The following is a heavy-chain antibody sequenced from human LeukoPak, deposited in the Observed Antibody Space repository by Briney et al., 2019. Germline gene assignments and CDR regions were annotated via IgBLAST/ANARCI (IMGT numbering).Heavy chain of an antibody. J-gene: IGHJ4*02. CDR3: AKRIGSTSLPIDY. Sequence: GRSLRLSCAASGFTFSSYGMHWVRQAPGKGLEWVAVISYDGSNKYYADSVKGRFTISRDNSKNTLYLQMNSLRAEDTAVYYCAKRIGSTSLPIDYWDQGTLVTVSS. D-gene: IGHD2-2*01. CDR1: GFTFSSYG. V-gene: IGHV3-30*18. CDR2: ISYDGSNK.